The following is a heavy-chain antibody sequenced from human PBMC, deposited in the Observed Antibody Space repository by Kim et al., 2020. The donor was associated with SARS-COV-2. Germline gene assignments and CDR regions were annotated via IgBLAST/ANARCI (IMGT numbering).Heavy chain of an antibody. CDR2: IFPDDSDT. Sequence: GESLKISCKGSGYSFSTYWIGWVRQMPGKGLEWMGIIFPDDSDTRYSPSFQGQVTISAVKSISTTYLQWSSLKASDTAIYYCARHGGGTYPYDFWGQGTLVTVSS. D-gene: IGHD1-26*01. CDR1: GYSFSTYW. CDR3: ARHGGGTYPYDF. V-gene: IGHV5-51*01. J-gene: IGHJ4*02.